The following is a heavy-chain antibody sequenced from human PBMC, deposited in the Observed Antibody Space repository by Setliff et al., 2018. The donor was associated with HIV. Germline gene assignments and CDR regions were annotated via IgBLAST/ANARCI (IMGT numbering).Heavy chain of an antibody. CDR1: GYTFTTFG. CDR3: ARSRSTRDAFDT. D-gene: IGHD2-2*01. CDR2: INTETGTP. Sequence: ASVKVSCKASGYTFTTFGLSWVRQAPGQGLEWMGWINTETGTPMYAQGFTGRFVFSLDTSISTAYLDMNTLRAEDTALYYCARSRSTRDAFDTWGQGTMVTVSS. V-gene: IGHV7-4-1*02. J-gene: IGHJ3*02.